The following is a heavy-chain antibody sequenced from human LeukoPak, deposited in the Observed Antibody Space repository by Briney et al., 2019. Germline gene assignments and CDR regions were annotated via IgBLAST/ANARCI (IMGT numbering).Heavy chain of an antibody. CDR2: CYDGGKT. Sequence: CYDGGKTYYADSVEGRFTISRDNSKSTVYLEINGLRSEDTAIYYCARGFNDFWSGSQLEYWGQGTLVTVSS. CDR3: ARGFNDFWSGSQLEY. D-gene: IGHD3-3*01. V-gene: IGHV3-30-3*01. J-gene: IGHJ4*02.